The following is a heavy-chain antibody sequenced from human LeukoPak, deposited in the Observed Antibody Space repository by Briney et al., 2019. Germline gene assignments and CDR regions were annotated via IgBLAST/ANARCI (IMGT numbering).Heavy chain of an antibody. CDR3: AKGRMVATWVEEFDY. Sequence: GGSLRLSCAASGCTFSSYAMCWVRQAPGKGLEWVSAISGSGGSTYYADSVKGRFTLSRDNSKSTLYLQMNSLRAEDTAVYYCAKGRMVATWVEEFDYWGQGTLVTVSS. CDR1: GCTFSSYA. CDR2: ISGSGGST. V-gene: IGHV3-23*01. D-gene: IGHD5-12*01. J-gene: IGHJ4*02.